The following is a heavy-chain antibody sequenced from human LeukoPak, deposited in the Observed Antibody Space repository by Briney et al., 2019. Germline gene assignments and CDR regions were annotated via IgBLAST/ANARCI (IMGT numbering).Heavy chain of an antibody. D-gene: IGHD4-17*01. J-gene: IGHJ6*02. CDR1: GFTFSSYS. CDR3: AREFYGYYYYGMDV. CDR2: ISSSSSNI. Sequence: PGGSPRLSCAASGFTFSSYSMNWARQAPGKGLEWVSSISSSSSNIYYADSVKGRFTISRDNAKNSLYLQMNSLRAEDTAVYYCAREFYGYYYYGMDVWGQGTTVTVSS. V-gene: IGHV3-21*01.